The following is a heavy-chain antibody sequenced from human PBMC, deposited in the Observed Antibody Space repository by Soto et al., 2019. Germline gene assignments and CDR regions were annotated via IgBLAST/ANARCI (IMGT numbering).Heavy chain of an antibody. J-gene: IGHJ4*02. V-gene: IGHV1-2*04. CDR3: ASSRSGSGWSEIDY. Sequence: ASVKVSCKASGYTFTGYYMHWVRQAPGQGLEWMGWINPNSGGTNYAQKFQGWVTMTRDTSMSTAYMELSRLRSEDTAVYYCASSRSGSGWSEIDYWGQGTLVTVSS. CDR2: INPNSGGT. D-gene: IGHD6-19*01. CDR1: GYTFTGYY.